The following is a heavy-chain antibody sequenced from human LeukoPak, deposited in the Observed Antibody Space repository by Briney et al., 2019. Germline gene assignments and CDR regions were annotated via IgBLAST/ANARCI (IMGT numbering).Heavy chain of an antibody. V-gene: IGHV4-4*09. D-gene: IGHD5-24*01. CDR1: GGSIYSYF. J-gene: IGHJ6*03. Sequence: SETLSLTCTVSGGSIYSYFWTWIRQSPGKGVEWIAYIYHSGTINYNPSLKSRVTISLDTSKNQVSLTLRPVPPADTAVYYCARMAYRLRPSSRYYYYLDVWGKGTPVTVSS. CDR3: ARMAYRLRPSSRYYYYLDV. CDR2: IYHSGTI.